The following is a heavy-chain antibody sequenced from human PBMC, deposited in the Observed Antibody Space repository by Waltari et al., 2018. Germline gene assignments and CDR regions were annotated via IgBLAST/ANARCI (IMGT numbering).Heavy chain of an antibody. CDR1: GDSISGNYW. D-gene: IGHD2-2*01. CDR3: AGDRAIGLFFDY. J-gene: IGHJ4*02. Sequence: QVQLQESGPGLVKLAGPLSLTCAVSGDSISGNYWWSWVRQSPAKGLELIGQVHHSGKTHYNPSRQSRVTVSVDKPKNQFSLNLNSVTAADTAVYYCAGDRAIGLFFDYWGRGTLVTVSS. CDR2: VHHSGKT. V-gene: IGHV4-4*02.